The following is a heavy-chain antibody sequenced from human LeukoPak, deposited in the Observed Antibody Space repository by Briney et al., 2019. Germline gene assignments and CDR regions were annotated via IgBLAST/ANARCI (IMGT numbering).Heavy chain of an antibody. D-gene: IGHD3-10*01. V-gene: IGHV4-59*01. CDR1: GGSISSYY. CDR3: ARVVRGVTVIDY. CDR2: IYYSGST. Sequence: SETLSLTCTVSGGSISSYYWSWIRQPPGKGLEWIGYIYYSGSTNYNPSLKSRVTISVDTSKNQFSLTLSSVTAADTAVYYCARVVRGVTVIDYWGQGTLVTVSS. J-gene: IGHJ4*02.